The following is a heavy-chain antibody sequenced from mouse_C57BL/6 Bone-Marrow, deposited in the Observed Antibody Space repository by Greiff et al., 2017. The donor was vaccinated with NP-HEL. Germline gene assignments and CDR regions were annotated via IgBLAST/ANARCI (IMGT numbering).Heavy chain of an antibody. Sequence: QVQLKQPGAELVKPGASVKVSCKASGYTFTSYWMHWVKQRPGQGLEWIGRIHPSDSDTNYNQKFKGKATLTVDKSSSTAYMQLSSLTSEDSAVYYCAIGEIYGWFAYWGQGTLVTVSA. J-gene: IGHJ3*01. CDR2: IHPSDSDT. CDR3: AIGEIYGWFAY. CDR1: GYTFTSYW. V-gene: IGHV1-74*01. D-gene: IGHD1-1*01.